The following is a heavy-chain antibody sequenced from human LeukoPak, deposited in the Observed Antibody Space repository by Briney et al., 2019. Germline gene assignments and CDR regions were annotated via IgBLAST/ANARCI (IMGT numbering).Heavy chain of an antibody. CDR1: GGSISSYY. CDR2: IYDSGST. Sequence: SETLFLTCTVSGGSISSYYWSWSRQPPGKELEWIGNIYDSGSTNYNPSLKSRLTISVDTSKNQCSLKLSSVTAADTAVYYCARQSISGSSLSYFDYWGQGTLVNVSS. J-gene: IGHJ4*02. V-gene: IGHV4-59*01. CDR3: ARQSISGSSLSYFDY. D-gene: IGHD3-22*01.